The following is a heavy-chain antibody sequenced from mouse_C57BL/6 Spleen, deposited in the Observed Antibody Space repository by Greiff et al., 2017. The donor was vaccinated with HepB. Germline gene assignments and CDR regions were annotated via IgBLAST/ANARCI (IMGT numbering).Heavy chain of an antibody. CDR1: GYTFTSYW. D-gene: IGHD3-3*01. CDR3: ARGDERGYYAMDY. J-gene: IGHJ4*01. V-gene: IGHV1-64*01. Sequence: QVQLQQPGAELVKPGASVKLSCKASGYTFTSYWMHWVKQRPGQGLEWIGMIHPNSGSTNYNEKFKSKATLTVDKSSSTAYMQLSSLTSEDSAVYYCARGDERGYYAMDYWGQGTSVTVSS. CDR2: IHPNSGST.